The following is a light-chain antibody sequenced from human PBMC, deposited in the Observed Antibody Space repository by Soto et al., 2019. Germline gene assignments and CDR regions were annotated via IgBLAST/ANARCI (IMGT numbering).Light chain of an antibody. CDR1: QTISSW. CDR3: QHDNSYSEA. J-gene: IGKJ1*01. Sequence: DIQMTQSPSTLSGSVGDRVTITCRASQTISSWLAWYQQKPGKAPKLLIYKASTLKSGVPSRFSGSGSGTEFTLTISCLQPDDFATYYCQHDNSYSEAFGQGTKVELK. V-gene: IGKV1-5*03. CDR2: KAS.